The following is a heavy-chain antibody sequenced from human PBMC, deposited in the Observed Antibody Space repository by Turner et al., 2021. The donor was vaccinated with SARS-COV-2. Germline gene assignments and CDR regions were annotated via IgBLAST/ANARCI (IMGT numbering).Heavy chain of an antibody. J-gene: IGHJ3*02. CDR2: ISSSSSYI. D-gene: IGHD3-22*01. CDR3: ARARWDYYDSSGYYPNAFDI. V-gene: IGHV3-21*01. CDR1: GFPFSSYS. Sequence: EVQLVESGGGLVQPGRSLRLSCVASGFPFSSYSMNWFRQAPGKGLEWVSSISSSSSYIYYADSVKGRFTISRDNAKNSLYLQMNSLKAEDTAVYYCARARWDYYDSSGYYPNAFDIWGQGTMVTVSS.